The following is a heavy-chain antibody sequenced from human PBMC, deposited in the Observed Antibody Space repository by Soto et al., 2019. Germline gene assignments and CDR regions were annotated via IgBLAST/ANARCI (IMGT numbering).Heavy chain of an antibody. J-gene: IGHJ5*02. CDR2: ISAYNGNT. CDR1: VYTFTSYG. Sequence: GASVTVSCTASVYTFTSYGISWVRRAPGQGLEWMGWISAYNGNTNYAQKLQGSVTMTTDTSTSTAYMELRSLRSDDTAVYYCASAGRRPNWFDPWGQGTLVTVSS. CDR3: ASAGRRPNWFDP. V-gene: IGHV1-18*01.